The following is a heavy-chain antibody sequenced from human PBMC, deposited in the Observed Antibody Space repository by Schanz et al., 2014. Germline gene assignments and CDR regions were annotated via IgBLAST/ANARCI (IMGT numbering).Heavy chain of an antibody. CDR1: GYTFTSDS. J-gene: IGHJ4*02. CDR2: MNPNSGNP. Sequence: QVQLVQSGAEVKKPGASVKVSCKASGYTFTSDSMHWVRQAPGQGLEWLGWMNPNSGNPGFAQKFRGRVTMTTDTSTSTSYMELTSLRFDDTAVYYCARDFSAYVGNYFDYWGQGTLVTVSS. CDR3: ARDFSAYVGNYFDY. D-gene: IGHD5-12*01. V-gene: IGHV1-8*02.